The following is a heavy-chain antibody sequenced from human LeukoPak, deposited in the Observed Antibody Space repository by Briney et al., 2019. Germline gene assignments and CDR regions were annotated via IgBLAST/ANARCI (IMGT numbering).Heavy chain of an antibody. CDR3: AREDHSKYEY. CDR1: GFPFSDYW. CDR2: IKQDGGEE. J-gene: IGHJ4*02. Sequence: PGGSLRLSCVVSGFPFSDYWMAWVRQAPGKGLEWVASIKQDGGEELYVDSMKGRFSISRDNAKNSLYLQINSLRAEDTAVYYCAREDHSKYEYWGQGTLVTVSS. V-gene: IGHV3-7*01. D-gene: IGHD4-11*01.